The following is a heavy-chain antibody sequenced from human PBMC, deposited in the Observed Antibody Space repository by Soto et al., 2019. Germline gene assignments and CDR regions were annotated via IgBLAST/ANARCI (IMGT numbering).Heavy chain of an antibody. D-gene: IGHD3-22*01. V-gene: IGHV3-23*01. Sequence: GGSLRLYCAASGFTFSSYAMSWVRQAPGKGLEWVSAISGSGGSTYYADSVKGRFTISRDNSKNTLYLQMNSLRAEDTAVYYCASMRVVVITTDLAWGQGTLVTVSS. CDR3: ASMRVVVITTDLA. CDR1: GFTFSSYA. J-gene: IGHJ5*02. CDR2: ISGSGGST.